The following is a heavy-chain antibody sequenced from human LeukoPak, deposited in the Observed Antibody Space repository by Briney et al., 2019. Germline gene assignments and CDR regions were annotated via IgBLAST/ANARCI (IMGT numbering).Heavy chain of an antibody. CDR3: ARDALITMIVVGPIDY. J-gene: IGHJ4*02. CDR2: ISYDGSNK. Sequence: PGGSLRLSCAASGFTFSSYATHWVRQAPGKGLEWVAVISYDGSNKYYADSVKGRFTISRDNSKNTLYLQMNSLRAEDTAVYYCARDALITMIVVGPIDYWGQGTLVTVSS. V-gene: IGHV3-30-3*01. D-gene: IGHD3-22*01. CDR1: GFTFSSYA.